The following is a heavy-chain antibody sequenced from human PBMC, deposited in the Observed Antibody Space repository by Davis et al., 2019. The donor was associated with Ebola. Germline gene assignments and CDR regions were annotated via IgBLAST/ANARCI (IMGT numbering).Heavy chain of an antibody. J-gene: IGHJ4*02. CDR3: ARVVTMIVVT. Sequence: MPSETLSLTCTVSGCPISSSSYYWGWIRPPPGKGLEWIGSIYYSGSTYYNPSLKSRVTISVDTSKNQFSLKLSSVTAADTAVYYCARVVTMIVVTWGQGTLVTVSS. CDR2: IYYSGST. V-gene: IGHV4-39*01. D-gene: IGHD3-22*01. CDR1: GCPISSSSYY.